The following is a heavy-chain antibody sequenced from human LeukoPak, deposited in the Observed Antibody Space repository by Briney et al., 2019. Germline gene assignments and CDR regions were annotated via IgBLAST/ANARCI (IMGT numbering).Heavy chain of an antibody. D-gene: IGHD6-13*01. CDR1: GYSFTSYW. J-gene: IGHJ5*02. CDR3: ARHVSYSSSWYAGHNWFDP. CDR2: IDPSDSYT. V-gene: IGHV5-10-1*01. Sequence: GESLKISCKGSGYSFTSYWISRVRQMPGKGLEWMGRIDPSDSYTNYSPSFQGHVTISADKPISTAYLQWSSLKASDTAMYYCARHVSYSSSWYAGHNWFDPWGQGTLVTVSS.